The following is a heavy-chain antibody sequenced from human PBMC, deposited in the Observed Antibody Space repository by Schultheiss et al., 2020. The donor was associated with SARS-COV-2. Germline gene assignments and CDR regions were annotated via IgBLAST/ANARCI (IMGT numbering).Heavy chain of an antibody. CDR1: GGSISSYY. CDR2: IYYSGST. J-gene: IGHJ5*02. D-gene: IGHD4-23*01. Sequence: SETLSLTCTVSGGSISSYYWSWIRQPPGKGLEWIGYIYYSGSTNYNPSLKSRVTISVDRSKNQFSLKLSSVTAADTAVYYCARVDYGGKGNWFDPWGQGTLVTVSS. CDR3: ARVDYGGKGNWFDP. V-gene: IGHV4-59*01.